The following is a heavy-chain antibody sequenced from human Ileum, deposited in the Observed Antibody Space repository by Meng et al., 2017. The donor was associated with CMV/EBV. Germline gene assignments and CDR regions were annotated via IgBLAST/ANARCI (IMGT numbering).Heavy chain of an antibody. V-gene: IGHV1-18*01. CDR3: ARVSKYCTEISCHDY. D-gene: IGHD2-8*02. Sequence: ASVKVSCKTSGHTFTRDGISWVRQAPGQGLEWMGWISAFSGNTDYAQKFQGRVTMTTDTSTSKGYMELRSLRPDDTAFYFCARVSKYCTEISCHDYWGQGTLVTVSS. CDR2: ISAFSGNT. CDR1: GHTFTRDG. J-gene: IGHJ4*02.